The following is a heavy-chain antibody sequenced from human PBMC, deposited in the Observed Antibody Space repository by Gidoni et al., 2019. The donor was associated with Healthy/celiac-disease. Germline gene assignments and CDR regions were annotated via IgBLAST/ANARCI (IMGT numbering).Heavy chain of an antibody. D-gene: IGHD2-15*01. CDR3: AKDLSSSYCSGGSCYPSSFDY. CDR2: ISGSGGST. CDR1: GFTFSSYA. V-gene: IGHV3-23*01. Sequence: EVQLLESGGGLVQPGGSLRLSCAASGFTFSSYAMRWVRQAPGKGLEWVSAISGSGGSTYYADSVKGRFTISRDNSKNTLYLQMNSLRAEDTAVYYCAKDLSSSYCSGGSCYPSSFDYWGQGTLVTVSS. J-gene: IGHJ4*02.